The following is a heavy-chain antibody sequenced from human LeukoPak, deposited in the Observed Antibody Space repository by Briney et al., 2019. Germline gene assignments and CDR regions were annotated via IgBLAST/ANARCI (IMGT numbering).Heavy chain of an antibody. CDR2: IYYGGST. J-gene: IGHJ4*02. Sequence: SETLSLTCTVSGGSISSSSYYWGWIRQPPGKGLEWIGSIYYGGSTYYNPSLKSRVTISVDTSKNQFSLKLSSVTAADTAVYYCARHFRSSGPKLPLDYWGQGTLVTVSS. CDR1: GGSISSSSYY. CDR3: ARHFRSSGPKLPLDY. V-gene: IGHV4-39*01. D-gene: IGHD3-22*01.